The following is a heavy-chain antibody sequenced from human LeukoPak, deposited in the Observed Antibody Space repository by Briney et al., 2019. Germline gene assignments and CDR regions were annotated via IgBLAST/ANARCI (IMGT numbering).Heavy chain of an antibody. V-gene: IGHV1-46*01. CDR3: ARTRHDCSGGSCYSSGFDP. CDR1: GYTFTSYY. J-gene: IGHJ5*02. Sequence: ASVKVSCKASGYTFTSYYMHWVRQAPGQGLEWMGIINPSGGSTSYAQKFQGRVTMTRDTSTSTVYMELSSLRSEDTAVYYCARTRHDCSGGSCYSSGFDPWGQGTLVTVSS. CDR2: INPSGGST. D-gene: IGHD2-15*01.